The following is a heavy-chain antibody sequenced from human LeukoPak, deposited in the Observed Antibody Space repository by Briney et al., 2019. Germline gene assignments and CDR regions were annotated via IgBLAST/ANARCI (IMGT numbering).Heavy chain of an antibody. V-gene: IGHV1-69*04. Sequence: SVKVSCKASGGTFSSYAISWVRQAPGQGLEWMGRIILIFGIANYAQKFQGRVTITADKSTSTAYMELSSLRSEDAAVYYCARDLIAAAGKVTYGMDVWGQGTTVTVSS. CDR3: ARDLIAAAGKVTYGMDV. CDR1: GGTFSSYA. J-gene: IGHJ6*02. D-gene: IGHD6-13*01. CDR2: IILIFGIA.